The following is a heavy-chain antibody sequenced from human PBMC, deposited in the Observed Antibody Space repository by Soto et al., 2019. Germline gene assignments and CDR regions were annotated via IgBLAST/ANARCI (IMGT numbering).Heavy chain of an antibody. Sequence: QVQLVESGGGVVQPGRSLRLSCAASGFTFSSYGMHWVRQAPGKGLEWVAVISYDGSNKYYADSVKGRFTISRDNSKNTLYLQMNSLRAEDTAVYYCARAGEDIVVVPAAIQLSYYYYGMDVWGQGTTVTVSS. V-gene: IGHV3-30*03. J-gene: IGHJ6*02. D-gene: IGHD2-2*02. CDR1: GFTFSSYG. CDR2: ISYDGSNK. CDR3: ARAGEDIVVVPAAIQLSYYYYGMDV.